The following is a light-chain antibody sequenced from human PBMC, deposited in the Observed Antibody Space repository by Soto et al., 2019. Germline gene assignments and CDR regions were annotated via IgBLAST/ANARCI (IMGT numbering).Light chain of an antibody. CDR2: GLS. J-gene: IGKJ5*01. CDR3: QQYNNGPIT. CDR1: QTVSNNY. V-gene: IGKV3-20*01. Sequence: ETVLTQSPGTLSLSPGERATLSCRASQTVSNNYLAWYQHKPGQAPRLLISGLSSRATGIPDRFSGSGSGTEFTLTISSLESEDVAVYYCQQYNNGPITFGQGTRLEIK.